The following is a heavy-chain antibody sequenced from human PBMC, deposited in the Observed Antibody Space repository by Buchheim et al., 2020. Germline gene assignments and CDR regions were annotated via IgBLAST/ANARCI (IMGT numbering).Heavy chain of an antibody. CDR1: GFTFSTYA. J-gene: IGHJ3*02. CDR2: ISSSGYTT. D-gene: IGHD3-22*01. Sequence: EVHLVESGGGLVQSGGSLTLSCAASGFTFSTYAMNWVRRAPGKGLEWLSYISSSGYTTYYADSVKGRFTVSRDNAKTSLFLQMTALRDEDTALYYCARYYDDFSGDYPDGFDMWGQGT. CDR3: ARYYDDFSGDYPDGFDM. V-gene: IGHV3-48*02.